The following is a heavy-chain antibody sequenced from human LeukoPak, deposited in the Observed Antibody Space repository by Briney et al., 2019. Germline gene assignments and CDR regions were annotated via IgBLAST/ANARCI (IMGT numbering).Heavy chain of an antibody. CDR2: IKPDGSDK. CDR1: GFSFRSHW. CDR3: AKDARRDGYSYDY. J-gene: IGHJ4*02. D-gene: IGHD5-24*01. Sequence: GGSLRLSCVGSGFSFRSHWVNWVRQSPGKGLEWVANIKPDGSDKYYVDSARGRFTVSRDNAKNSAFLQMNSLRAEDTAIYYCAKDARRDGYSYDYWGQGTLVTVSS. V-gene: IGHV3-7*01.